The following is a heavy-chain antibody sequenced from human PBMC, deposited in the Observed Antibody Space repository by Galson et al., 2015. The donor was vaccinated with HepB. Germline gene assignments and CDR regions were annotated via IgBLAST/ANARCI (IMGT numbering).Heavy chain of an antibody. J-gene: IGHJ4*02. CDR2: FIPPVGTP. CDR3: ARVNPAQATHYNGALDS. Sequence: SVKVSCKASGGTFSTFTLIWVRQAPGQGLEWRDQFIPPVGTPITPQRFQARVTITADKSTSTAYMELSRLRSEDTAVYYCARVNPAQATHYNGALDSWGQGTLVTVSS. D-gene: IGHD3-10*01. V-gene: IGHV1-69*08. CDR1: GGTFSTFT.